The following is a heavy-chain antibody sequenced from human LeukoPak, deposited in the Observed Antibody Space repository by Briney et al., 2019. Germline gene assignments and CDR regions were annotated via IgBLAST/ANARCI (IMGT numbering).Heavy chain of an antibody. D-gene: IGHD1-26*01. J-gene: IGHJ4*02. CDR3: ARGPIVGPWAYFDY. CDR2: ILNGGKT. Sequence: PSETLSLTCTVSDYSISSGYGYYWSWIRQPPGKGLEWIGNILNGGKTHYNPSLQSRVTMSVDTSKNQFSLRLSSVTAADTAVYYCARGPIVGPWAYFDYWGQGTLVTVSS. CDR1: DYSISSGYGYY. V-gene: IGHV4-61*08.